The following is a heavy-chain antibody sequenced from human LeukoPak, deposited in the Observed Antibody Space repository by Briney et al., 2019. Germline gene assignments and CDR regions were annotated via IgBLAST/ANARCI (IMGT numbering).Heavy chain of an antibody. CDR2: INAGNGNT. Sequence: VASVKVSCKASGGTFSSYAISWVRQAPGQRLEWMGWINAGNGNTKYSQKFQGRVTITRDTSASTAYMELSSLRSEDTAVYYCARSGGIAARPARFDPWGQGTLVTVSS. V-gene: IGHV1-3*01. J-gene: IGHJ5*02. D-gene: IGHD6-6*01. CDR3: ARSGGIAARPARFDP. CDR1: GGTFSSYA.